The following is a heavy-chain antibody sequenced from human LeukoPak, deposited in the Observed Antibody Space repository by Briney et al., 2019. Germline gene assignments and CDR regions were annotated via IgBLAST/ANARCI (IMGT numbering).Heavy chain of an antibody. J-gene: IGHJ4*02. CDR2: ISSSSSYI. Sequence: GGSLRLSCAASGFTFSSYSMNWVRQAPGKGLEWVTSISSSSSYIYYADSVKGRFTISRDNAKNSLYLQMNSLRAEDTAVYYRARDPDSSGWVLPDYWGQGTLVTVSS. CDR1: GFTFSSYS. CDR3: ARDPDSSGWVLPDY. V-gene: IGHV3-21*01. D-gene: IGHD6-19*01.